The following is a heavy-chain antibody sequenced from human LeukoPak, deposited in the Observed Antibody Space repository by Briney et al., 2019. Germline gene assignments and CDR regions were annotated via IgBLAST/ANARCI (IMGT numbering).Heavy chain of an antibody. V-gene: IGHV3-48*03. D-gene: IGHD3-22*01. Sequence: PGGSLRLSCAASGFTFSSYEMNWVRQAPGKGLEWVSYISSSGSTIYYADSVKGRFTISRDNAKNSLYLQMNSLRAEDTAVYYCARESPDRASDYWGQGTLVTVSS. CDR3: ARESPDRASDY. CDR1: GFTFSSYE. CDR2: ISSSGSTI. J-gene: IGHJ4*02.